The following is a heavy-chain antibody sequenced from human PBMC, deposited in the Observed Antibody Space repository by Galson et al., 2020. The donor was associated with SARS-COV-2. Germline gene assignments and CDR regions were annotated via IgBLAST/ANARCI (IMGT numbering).Heavy chain of an antibody. Sequence: LSLTCAASGFTFDDYAMHWVRQAPGKGLEWVSGISWNSGSIGYADSVKGRFTISRDNAKNSLYLQMNSLRAEDTALYYCAGLGYCSGGSCSYYGMDVWGQGTTVTVSS. D-gene: IGHD2-15*01. V-gene: IGHV3-9*01. CDR2: ISWNSGSI. CDR1: GFTFDDYA. CDR3: AGLGYCSGGSCSYYGMDV. J-gene: IGHJ6*02.